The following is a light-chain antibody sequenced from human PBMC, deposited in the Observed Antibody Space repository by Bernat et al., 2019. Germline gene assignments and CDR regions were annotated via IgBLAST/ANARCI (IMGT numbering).Light chain of an antibody. CDR3: QAWDGTTDVV. V-gene: IGLV3-1*01. Sequence: SYELTQPPSVSVSLGQTASITCSGDKLGDRHPSWYQQRPGQSPILVIYQHNKWPSGIPERFSGSTSGNTATLTISGTMAIDEADYYCQAWDGTTDVVFGGGTKLTVL. CDR2: QHN. J-gene: IGLJ2*01. CDR1: KLGDRH.